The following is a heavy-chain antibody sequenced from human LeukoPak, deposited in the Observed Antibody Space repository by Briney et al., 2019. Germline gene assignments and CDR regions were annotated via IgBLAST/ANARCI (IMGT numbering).Heavy chain of an antibody. CDR3: ARGRSLGSTYYFDY. Sequence: SETLSLTCTVSGGSISSGSYHWSWIRQPAGKGLEWIGRIYTSGSTNYNPSLKSRVTISVDTSKNQFSLKLSSVTAADTAVYYCARGRSLGSTYYFDYWGQGTLVTVSS. D-gene: IGHD2-2*01. V-gene: IGHV4-61*02. CDR2: IYTSGST. CDR1: GGSISSGSYH. J-gene: IGHJ4*02.